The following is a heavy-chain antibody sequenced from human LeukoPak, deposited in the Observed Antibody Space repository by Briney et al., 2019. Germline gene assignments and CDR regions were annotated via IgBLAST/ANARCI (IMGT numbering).Heavy chain of an antibody. CDR1: GFTFSSYG. Sequence: GGSLRLSCAASGFTFSSYGMHWVRQAPGKGLEWVAFIRYDVSNKYYADSVKGRFTISRDNAKNSLYLQMNSLRAEDTAVYYCAELGITMIGGVWGKGTTVTISS. CDR2: IRYDVSNK. D-gene: IGHD3-10*02. CDR3: AELGITMIGGV. V-gene: IGHV3-30*02. J-gene: IGHJ6*04.